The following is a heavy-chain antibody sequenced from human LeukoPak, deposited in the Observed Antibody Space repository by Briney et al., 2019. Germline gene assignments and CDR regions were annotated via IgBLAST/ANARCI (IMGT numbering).Heavy chain of an antibody. CDR2: ISGSGGST. CDR1: GFTFSSYA. J-gene: IGHJ4*02. CDR3: AKANIVVVVAATFDY. V-gene: IGHV3-23*01. D-gene: IGHD2-15*01. Sequence: GGSLRLSCAASGFTFSSYAMSWVGQAPGKGLDWVSAISGSGGSTYYADSVKGRFTISRDNSKNTLYLQMNSLRAEDTAVYYCAKANIVVVVAATFDYWGQGTPVTVSS.